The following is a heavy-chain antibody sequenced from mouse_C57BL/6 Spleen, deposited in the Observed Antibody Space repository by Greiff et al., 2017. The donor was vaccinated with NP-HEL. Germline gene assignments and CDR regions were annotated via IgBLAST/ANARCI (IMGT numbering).Heavy chain of an antibody. V-gene: IGHV1-82*01. D-gene: IGHD2-10*02. Sequence: QVQLQQSGPELVKPGASVKISCKASGYAFSSSWMNWVKQRPGKGLEWIGRIYPGDGDTNYNGKFKGKATRTADKSSSTAYMQLSSLTSEDSAVYFCARSSNYAMDYWGQGTSVTVSS. CDR2: IYPGDGDT. CDR3: ARSSNYAMDY. J-gene: IGHJ4*01. CDR1: GYAFSSSW.